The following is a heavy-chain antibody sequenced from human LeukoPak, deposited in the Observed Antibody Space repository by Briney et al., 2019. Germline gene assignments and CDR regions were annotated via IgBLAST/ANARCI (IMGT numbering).Heavy chain of an antibody. Sequence: SETLSLTCTVSGGSISSYYWSWIRQPPGKGLEWIGYIYYSGSTNYNPSLKSRVTISVDTSKNQFSLKLSSVTAADTAVYYCARELGTAAGTGPDYWGQGTLVTVSS. CDR3: ARELGTAAGTGPDY. CDR2: IYYSGST. D-gene: IGHD6-13*01. J-gene: IGHJ4*02. CDR1: GGSISSYY. V-gene: IGHV4-59*01.